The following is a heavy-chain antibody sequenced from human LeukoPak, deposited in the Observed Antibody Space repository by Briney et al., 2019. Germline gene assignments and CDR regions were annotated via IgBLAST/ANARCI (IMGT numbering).Heavy chain of an antibody. Sequence: GGSLRLSCAASGFTFSDYYMSWIRQAPGKGLEWVSYISSSSSYTNYADSVKGRFTISRDNAKISLYLQMNSVIAEDTAVYYCARSPYDILTGCFDYWGQGTLVTVSS. J-gene: IGHJ4*02. CDR3: ARSPYDILTGCFDY. CDR1: GFTFSDYY. V-gene: IGHV3-11*06. D-gene: IGHD3-9*01. CDR2: ISSSSSYT.